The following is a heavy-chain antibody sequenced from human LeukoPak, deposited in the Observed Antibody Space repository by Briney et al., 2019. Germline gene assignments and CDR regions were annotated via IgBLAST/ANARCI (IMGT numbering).Heavy chain of an antibody. CDR1: GYTFTDYY. CDR2: IHPNSGAT. V-gene: IGHV1-2*02. CDR3: SREDF. Sequence: ASVKVSCKASGYTFTDYYLRWVRQASGQGLEWMGWIHPNSGATTYAQKFQGRVSMTRDTSINTVFMELSRLTFDDTAVYYCSREDFWGQGTLVTVSS. J-gene: IGHJ1*01.